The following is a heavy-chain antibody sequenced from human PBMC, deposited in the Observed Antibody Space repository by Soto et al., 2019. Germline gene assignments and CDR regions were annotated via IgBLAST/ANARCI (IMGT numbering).Heavy chain of an antibody. Sequence: EVQLLESGGGLVQPGGSLRLSCAASRFTFSSYAMSWVRQAPGKGLEWVSAISGSGGSTYYADSVKGRFTISRDNSKNTLYLQMNSLRAEDTAVYYCAKDGGYSSGWYFPSDDYWGQGTLVTVSS. CDR2: ISGSGGST. J-gene: IGHJ4*02. CDR1: RFTFSSYA. CDR3: AKDGGYSSGWYFPSDDY. D-gene: IGHD6-19*01. V-gene: IGHV3-23*01.